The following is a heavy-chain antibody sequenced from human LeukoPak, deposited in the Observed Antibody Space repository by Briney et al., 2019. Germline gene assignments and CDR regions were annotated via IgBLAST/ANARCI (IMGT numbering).Heavy chain of an antibody. J-gene: IGHJ4*02. CDR1: GFTFSIYA. Sequence: GGSLRLSCAASGFTFSIYAMSWVRQAPGKGLEWVSAISGSGGSTYYADSVKGRFTISRDNSKNTLYLQMNSLRAEDTAVYYCAKDRNTMIVVSNLIDYWGQGTLVTVSS. D-gene: IGHD3-22*01. CDR2: ISGSGGST. V-gene: IGHV3-23*01. CDR3: AKDRNTMIVVSNLIDY.